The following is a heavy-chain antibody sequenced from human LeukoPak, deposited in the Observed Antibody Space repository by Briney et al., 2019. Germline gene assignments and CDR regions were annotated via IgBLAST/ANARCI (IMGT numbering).Heavy chain of an antibody. CDR1: GGSISSSSYY. J-gene: IGHJ6*03. Sequence: PSETLSLTCTVSGGSISSSSYYWGWIRQPPGKGLEWIGSIYYSGSTYYNPSLKSRVTISVDTSKNQFSLKLSSVTAADTAVYFCAASPHSSPPDYYYYYYMDVWGKGTTVTVSS. D-gene: IGHD6-13*01. CDR3: AASPHSSPPDYYYYYYMDV. V-gene: IGHV4-39*07. CDR2: IYYSGST.